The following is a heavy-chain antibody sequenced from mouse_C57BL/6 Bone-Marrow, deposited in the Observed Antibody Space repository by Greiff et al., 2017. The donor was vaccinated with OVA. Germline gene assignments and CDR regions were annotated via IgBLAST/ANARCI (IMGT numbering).Heavy chain of an antibody. J-gene: IGHJ4*01. Sequence: LQQSGASVKISCKASGYAFSSYWMNWVKQRPGKGLEWIGQIYPGDGDTNYNGKFKGKATLTADKSSSTAYMQLSSLTSADSAVYFCARYDGYYGNARDYWGQGTSVTVSS. D-gene: IGHD2-3*01. CDR2: IYPGDGDT. V-gene: IGHV1-80*01. CDR1: GYAFSSYW. CDR3: ARYDGYYGNARDY.